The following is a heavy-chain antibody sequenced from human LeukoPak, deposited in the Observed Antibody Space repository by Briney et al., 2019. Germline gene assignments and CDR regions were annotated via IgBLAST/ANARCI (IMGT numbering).Heavy chain of an antibody. Sequence: PSETLSPTCSVSGVPINSRDYYWNWIRQPPGKGLEWIGSIYYSGNTYYNPSLQSRATISVDTSRDYFSLTLSSVTAADTALYFCSRGAMTAKPADFWGQGTLVTVSS. CDR3: SRGAMTAKPADF. V-gene: IGHV4-39*01. CDR2: IYYSGNT. D-gene: IGHD2-2*01. CDR1: GVPINSRDYY. J-gene: IGHJ4*02.